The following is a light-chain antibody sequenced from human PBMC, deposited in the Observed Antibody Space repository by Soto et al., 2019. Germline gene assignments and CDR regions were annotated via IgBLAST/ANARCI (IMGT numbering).Light chain of an antibody. CDR1: QSVSSY. V-gene: IGKV3-11*01. CDR2: EAS. J-gene: IGKJ4*01. Sequence: EIVLTQSPATLSLSPGERATLSCRASQSVSSYLAWYKQQTGQAPRLLIYEASTRATGIPARFSGSGSGTDFTLTISSLEPEDFAVYYCQQRSNWPLTFGGGTKVEI. CDR3: QQRSNWPLT.